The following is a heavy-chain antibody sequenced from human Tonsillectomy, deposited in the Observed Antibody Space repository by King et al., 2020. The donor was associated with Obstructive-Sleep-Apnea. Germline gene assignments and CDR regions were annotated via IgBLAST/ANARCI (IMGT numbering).Heavy chain of an antibody. Sequence: QLVQSGAEVKKPGASVKVSCKASGYTFTSYGISWVRQAPGQGLEWMGWISAYNGNTNYAQKLQGRVTMTTDTSTSTAYMELRSLRSDDTAVYYCARRMWDILTGYSFPPGAYGMDVWGQGTTVTVSS. V-gene: IGHV1-18*01. CDR1: GYTFTSYG. D-gene: IGHD3-9*01. J-gene: IGHJ6*02. CDR2: ISAYNGNT. CDR3: ARRMWDILTGYSFPPGAYGMDV.